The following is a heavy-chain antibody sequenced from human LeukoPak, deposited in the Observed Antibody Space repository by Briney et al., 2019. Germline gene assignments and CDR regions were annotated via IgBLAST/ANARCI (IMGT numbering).Heavy chain of an antibody. CDR3: ARGWEILREWLDP. V-gene: IGHV1-69*13. Sequence: GASVKVSCKASGGTFSSYAISWVRQAPGQGLEWMGGIIPIFGTANYAQKFQGRVTITADECTSTDYMELSSLRSEDTAVYYCARGWEILREWLDPWGQGTLVTVSS. CDR1: GGTFSSYA. CDR2: IIPIFGTA. D-gene: IGHD1-26*01. J-gene: IGHJ5*02.